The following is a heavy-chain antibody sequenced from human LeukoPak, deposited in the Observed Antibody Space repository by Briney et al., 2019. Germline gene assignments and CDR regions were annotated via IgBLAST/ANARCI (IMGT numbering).Heavy chain of an antibody. CDR2: ISYDGSNK. CDR1: VFTLSSYG. D-gene: IGHD6-19*01. CDR3: AKDSAASSGRCDY. V-gene: IGHV3-30*18. Sequence: PGRSLRLSCAASVFTLSSYGMHWVPDALGKGLEWVADISYDGSNKYYADSAKRRFTISRDKSKNTLYLQMNSARAETTGVYYCAKDSAASSGRCDYWGQGTLVTVSS. J-gene: IGHJ4*02.